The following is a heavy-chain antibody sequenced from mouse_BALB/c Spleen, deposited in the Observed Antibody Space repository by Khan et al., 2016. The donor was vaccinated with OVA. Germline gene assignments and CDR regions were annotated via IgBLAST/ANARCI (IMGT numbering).Heavy chain of an antibody. V-gene: IGHV14-3*02. Sequence: VQLQQPGAELVKPGASVNLSCSASGFNIKDTYIHWVKQRPEQGLEWIGRIDPPNDDSKCGPKVTNKATSTADTTSNTDYLQLTTLTSEDTAVYYCATRYGNPFAYWGQGTLVSVSA. CDR2: IDPPNDDS. CDR1: GFNIKDTY. CDR3: ATRYGNPFAY. D-gene: IGHD2-1*01. J-gene: IGHJ3*01.